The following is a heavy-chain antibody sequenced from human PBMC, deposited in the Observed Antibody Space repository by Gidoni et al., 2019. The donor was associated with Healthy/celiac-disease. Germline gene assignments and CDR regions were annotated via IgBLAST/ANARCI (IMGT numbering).Heavy chain of an antibody. Sequence: EVQLVESGGGLVQPGGSLRLSCAASGFTFSSYEMNWVRQAPGKGLEWVSYISSSGSTIYYADSVKGRFTISRDNAKNSLYLQMNSLRAEDTAVYYCARDEGGGNYFYWGQGTLVTVSS. V-gene: IGHV3-48*03. CDR2: ISSSGSTI. CDR1: GFTFSSYE. D-gene: IGHD2-21*02. J-gene: IGHJ4*02. CDR3: ARDEGGGNYFY.